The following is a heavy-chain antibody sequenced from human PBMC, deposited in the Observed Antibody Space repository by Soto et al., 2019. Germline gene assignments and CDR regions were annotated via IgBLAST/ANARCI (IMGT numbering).Heavy chain of an antibody. V-gene: IGHV1-18*04. CDR3: ASDRLRCTYGHNEYYKYCMDV. D-gene: IGHD2-8*01. CDR2: LSPYSGDT. CDR1: GYTFANHG. Sequence: QVQLVQSGAEVKKPGASVKVSCKASGYTFANHGLNWVRQAPGQGLEWVGWLSPYSGDTKQLQKVQGRDTMTTDTATTTAYMELRSLRSDDTAVYYCASDRLRCTYGHNEYYKYCMDVWGQGTTVTVSS. J-gene: IGHJ6*02.